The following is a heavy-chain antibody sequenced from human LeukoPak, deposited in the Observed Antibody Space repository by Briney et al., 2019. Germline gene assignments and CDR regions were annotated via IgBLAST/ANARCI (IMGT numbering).Heavy chain of an antibody. CDR1: GFTFSSYA. Sequence: PGGSLRLSCAASGFTFSSYAMSWVRQAPGKGLEWVSAISGSGGSTYYADSVKGPVTISRDNSKNTLYLQMNSLRAEDTAVYYCAKQPQGCSPSYFDYWGQGTLVTVSS. CDR2: ISGSGGST. D-gene: IGHD2-15*01. V-gene: IGHV3-23*01. CDR3: AKQPQGCSPSYFDY. J-gene: IGHJ4*02.